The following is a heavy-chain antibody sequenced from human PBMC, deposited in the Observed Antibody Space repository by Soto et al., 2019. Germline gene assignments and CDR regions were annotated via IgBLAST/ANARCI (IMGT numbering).Heavy chain of an antibody. D-gene: IGHD3-22*01. V-gene: IGHV1-2*02. CDR1: GYPFTGYY. CDR3: ARDRAKTDSSGYYSDREYFQH. CDR2: INPNSGGT. Sequence: GSVKVCFKASGYPFTGYYMHWDRQAPGHGLEWMGWINPNSGGTNYAQKFQGRVTMTRDTSISTAYMELSRLRSDDTAVYYCARDRAKTDSSGYYSDREYFQHWGQGTLVTGSS. J-gene: IGHJ1*01.